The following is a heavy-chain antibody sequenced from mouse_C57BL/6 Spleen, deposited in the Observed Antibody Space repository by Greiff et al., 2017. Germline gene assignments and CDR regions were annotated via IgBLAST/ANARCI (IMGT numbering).Heavy chain of an antibody. J-gene: IGHJ2*01. CDR1: GYTFTSYW. Sequence: DVQLQESGTVLARPGASVKMSCKTSGYTFTSYWMHWVKQRPGQGLEWIGAIYPGNSDTSYNQKFKGKAKLTAVTSASPASMELSSLTNEDSAVYYWTREITTVVAFDYWGQGTTLTVSS. D-gene: IGHD1-1*01. V-gene: IGHV1-5*01. CDR3: TREITTVVAFDY. CDR2: IYPGNSDT.